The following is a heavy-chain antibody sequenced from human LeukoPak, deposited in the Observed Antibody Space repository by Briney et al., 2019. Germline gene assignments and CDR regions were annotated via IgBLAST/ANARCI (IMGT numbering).Heavy chain of an antibody. Sequence: SETLSLTCIVSGGSISSYYWSWIRQPPGKGLEWIGYIYYSGSTNYNPSLKSRVTISVDTSKNQFSLKLSSVTAADTAVYYCARHPSYYYDSSGYYQDYWGQGTLVTVSS. CDR2: IYYSGST. CDR1: GGSISSYY. D-gene: IGHD3-22*01. CDR3: ARHPSYYYDSSGYYQDY. J-gene: IGHJ4*02. V-gene: IGHV4-59*08.